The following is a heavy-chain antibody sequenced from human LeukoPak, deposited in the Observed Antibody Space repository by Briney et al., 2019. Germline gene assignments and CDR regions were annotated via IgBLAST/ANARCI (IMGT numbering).Heavy chain of an antibody. J-gene: IGHJ4*02. CDR2: ISSSSSYI. V-gene: IGHV3-21*01. CDR1: GFTFSSYS. CDR3: AREKASTTGTTDYDY. D-gene: IGHD1-1*01. Sequence: GGSLRLSCAASGFTFSSYSMNWARQAPGKGLEWVSSISSSSSYIYYADSVKGRFTISRDNAKNSLFLQMNSLRAGDTAVYYCAREKASTTGTTDYDYWGQGTLVTVSS.